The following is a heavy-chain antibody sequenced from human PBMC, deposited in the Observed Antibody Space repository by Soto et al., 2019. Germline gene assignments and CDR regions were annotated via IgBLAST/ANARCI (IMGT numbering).Heavy chain of an antibody. Sequence: GGSLSLSCAASGFPFRSYAMSWVRQAPGKGLEWVSGISGSGGSTYYADSVEGRFTISRDNSMDTLYLQMNSLRAEDTAVYYCAKGRDYDFWSGHRWFDPWGQGTLVTVSS. D-gene: IGHD3-3*01. V-gene: IGHV3-23*01. CDR1: GFPFRSYA. J-gene: IGHJ5*02. CDR2: ISGSGGST. CDR3: AKGRDYDFWSGHRWFDP.